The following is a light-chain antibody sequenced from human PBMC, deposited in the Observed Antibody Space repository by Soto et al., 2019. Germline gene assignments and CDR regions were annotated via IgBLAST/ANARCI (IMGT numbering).Light chain of an antibody. J-gene: IGLJ2*01. CDR3: QTWGTGNVV. V-gene: IGLV4-69*01. Sequence: QSVLTQSPSASASLGASVKLTCTLSSGHSSYAIAWHQQQPEKGPRYLMKLNSDGSHSKGDGIPDRFSGSSSGAERYLTISSLPSEDEADYYCQTWGTGNVVFGGGTKLTVL. CDR1: SGHSSYA. CDR2: LNSDGSH.